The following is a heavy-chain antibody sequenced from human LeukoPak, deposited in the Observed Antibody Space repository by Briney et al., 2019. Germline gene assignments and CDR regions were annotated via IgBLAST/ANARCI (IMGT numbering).Heavy chain of an antibody. D-gene: IGHD2-2*01. CDR2: IWYDGSNK. J-gene: IGHJ4*02. Sequence: AAGSLRLSCAASTFTFSSYGRHWVRQGQGQGLEWVAVIWYDGSNKYYADSVKGRFTISRDNSKNTLYLQMNSLRAEDTAVYYCARDRCSSTSCYANYWGQGTLVTVSS. CDR3: ARDRCSSTSCYANY. V-gene: IGHV3-33*01. CDR1: TFTFSSYG.